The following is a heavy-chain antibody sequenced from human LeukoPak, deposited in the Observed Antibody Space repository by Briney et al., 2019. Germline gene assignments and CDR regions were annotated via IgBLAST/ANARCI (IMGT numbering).Heavy chain of an antibody. CDR3: ARLGGITGTRGFDY. CDR1: GFTFSSYS. V-gene: IGHV3-21*01. D-gene: IGHD1-7*01. CDR2: ISSSSSYI. Sequence: GSLRLSCAASGFTFSSYSMNWVRQAPGKGLEWVSSISSSSSYIYYADSVKGRFTISRDNAKNSLYLQMNSLRAEDTAVYYCARLGGITGTRGFDYWGQGTLVTVSS. J-gene: IGHJ4*02.